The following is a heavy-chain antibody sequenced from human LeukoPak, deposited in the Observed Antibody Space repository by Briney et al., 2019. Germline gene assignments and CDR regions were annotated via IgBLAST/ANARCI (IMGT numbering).Heavy chain of an antibody. V-gene: IGHV3-30-3*01. D-gene: IGHD6-13*01. Sequence: GGSLRLSCAASGFTFSSYAMHWVRQAPGKGLEWVAVISYDGSNKYYADSVKGRFTISRDNSKNTLCLQMNSLRAEDTAVYYCARVKYSSSWYFDYWGQGTLVTVSS. J-gene: IGHJ4*02. CDR2: ISYDGSNK. CDR3: ARVKYSSSWYFDY. CDR1: GFTFSSYA.